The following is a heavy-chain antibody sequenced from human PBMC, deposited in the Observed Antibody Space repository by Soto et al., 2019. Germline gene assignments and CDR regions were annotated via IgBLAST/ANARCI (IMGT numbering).Heavy chain of an antibody. Sequence: EVQLVESGGGLVKPGGSLRLSCAASGFTFSSYSMNWVRQAPGKGLEWVSSISSSSSYIYYADSVKGRFTISRDNARNSLYLQMISLRAEGTAVYYCAREGIAVAGTHRYYFDYWGQGTLVTVSS. D-gene: IGHD6-19*01. J-gene: IGHJ4*02. CDR1: GFTFSSYS. CDR2: ISSSSSYI. CDR3: AREGIAVAGTHRYYFDY. V-gene: IGHV3-21*01.